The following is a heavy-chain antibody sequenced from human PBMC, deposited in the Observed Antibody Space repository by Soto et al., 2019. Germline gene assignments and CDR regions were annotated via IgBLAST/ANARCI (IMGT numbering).Heavy chain of an antibody. CDR2: ISSSSIYI. Sequence: QVQLVESGGGLVKPGGSLRLSCAASGFRFSDYYMSWIRQAPGKGLEWISYISSSSIYINYADSVKGRFTISRDNVKNSLYLQMNSLRAEDTAVYYCAREFWSGSYTSKYGMDVWGQGTTVTVSS. D-gene: IGHD3-3*01. V-gene: IGHV3-11*06. CDR3: AREFWSGSYTSKYGMDV. CDR1: GFRFSDYY. J-gene: IGHJ6*02.